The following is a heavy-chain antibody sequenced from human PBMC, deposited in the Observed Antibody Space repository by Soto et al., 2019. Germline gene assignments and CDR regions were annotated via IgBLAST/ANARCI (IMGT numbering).Heavy chain of an antibody. V-gene: IGHV4-4*02. D-gene: IGHD3-9*01. J-gene: IGHJ4*02. CDR3: TRALLKSLDY. Sequence: PSETLSLTCAVSGASISTTYWWSWVRQPPGEGLEWIGEIHYSGTTNYNPSLKSRVTISLDKSKNQFSLNLNSVTAADTAMYYCTRALLKSLDYWGKGPLVTVSS. CDR1: GASISTTYW. CDR2: IHYSGTT.